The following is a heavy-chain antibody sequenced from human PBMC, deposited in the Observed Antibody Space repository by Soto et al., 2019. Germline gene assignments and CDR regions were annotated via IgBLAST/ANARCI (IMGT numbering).Heavy chain of an antibody. Sequence: QVQLVQSGAEVKKPGSSVKVSCKASGGTFSSYAISWVRQAPGQVLEWMGGIIPIFGTANYAQKLQGRVTITADESTSTAYMELSSLRSEDTAVYYCARVGSSGRRYFDYWGQGSLVTVSS. J-gene: IGHJ4*02. CDR1: GGTFSSYA. D-gene: IGHD6-19*01. V-gene: IGHV1-69*01. CDR2: IIPIFGTA. CDR3: ARVGSSGRRYFDY.